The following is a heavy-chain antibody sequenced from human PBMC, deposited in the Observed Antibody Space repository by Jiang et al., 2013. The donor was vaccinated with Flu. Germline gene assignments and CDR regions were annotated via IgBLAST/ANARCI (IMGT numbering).Heavy chain of an antibody. J-gene: IGHJ3*02. D-gene: IGHD3-3*01. CDR2: IYYSGST. Sequence: LLKPSETLSLTCTVSGGSISSSSYYWGWIRQPPGKGLEWIGGIYYSGSTYYNPSLKSRVTISVDTSKNQFSLKLSSVTAADTAVYYCARTPNPYYDFWSGYANLDAFDIWAKGQWSPSLQ. CDR1: GGSISSSSYY. V-gene: IGHV4-39*01. CDR3: ARTPNPYYDFWSGYANLDAFDI.